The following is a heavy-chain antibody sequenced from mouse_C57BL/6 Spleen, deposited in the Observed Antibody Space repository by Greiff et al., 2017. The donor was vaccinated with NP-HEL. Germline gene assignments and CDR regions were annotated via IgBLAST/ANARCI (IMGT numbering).Heavy chain of an antibody. V-gene: IGHV5-6*01. CDR3: ARGGDGNYLYAMDY. D-gene: IGHD2-1*01. CDR1: GFTFSSYG. J-gene: IGHJ4*01. Sequence: EVQLVESGGDLVKPGGSLKLSCAASGFTFSSYGMSWVRQTPDKRLEWVATISSGGSYTYYPDSVKGRFTISRDNAKNTLYLQMSSLKSEDTAMYYCARGGDGNYLYAMDYWGQGTSVTVSS. CDR2: ISSGGSYT.